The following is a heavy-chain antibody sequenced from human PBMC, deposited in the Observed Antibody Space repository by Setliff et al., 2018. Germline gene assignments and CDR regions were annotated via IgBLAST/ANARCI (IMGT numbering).Heavy chain of an antibody. V-gene: IGHV1-18*01. Sequence: ASVKVSCKASGYTFTNYGFIWVRQAPGQGLEWMGWISAYNGNTNYAQKLQGRVTMTTDTSTSTAYMELRSLRSDDTAVYYCARELRPGPQAKYYYDSSGYSPFDIWGQGTMVTVSS. J-gene: IGHJ3*02. CDR1: GYTFTNYG. CDR3: ARELRPGPQAKYYYDSSGYSPFDI. CDR2: ISAYNGNT. D-gene: IGHD3-22*01.